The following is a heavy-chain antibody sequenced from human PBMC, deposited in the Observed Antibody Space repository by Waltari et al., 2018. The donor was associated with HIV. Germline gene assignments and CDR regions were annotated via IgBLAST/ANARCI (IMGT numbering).Heavy chain of an antibody. CDR3: AKGGTSGYTFGFGR. CDR1: GFTFSSYW. J-gene: IGHJ1*01. CDR2: SNSDGSIT. D-gene: IGHD5-18*01. Sequence: EVQLVESGGGLVQPGGSLRLSCAASGFTFSSYWLHWVRQAPGKGLVWVSRSNSDGSITSHADSVKGRLTISRDNARNTLYLQMNSLGAEDTAMYYCAKGGTSGYTFGFGRWGQGTLVTVSS. V-gene: IGHV3-74*01.